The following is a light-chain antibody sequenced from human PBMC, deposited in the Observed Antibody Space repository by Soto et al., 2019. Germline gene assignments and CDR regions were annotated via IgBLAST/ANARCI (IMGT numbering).Light chain of an antibody. Sequence: QSALTQPASVSGSPGQAITISCSGTSSDVGRYNLVSWYQQHPGKAPKLIIYEVSKWPSGVSNRFSGSKSGNRASLTISGLQAEDEADYYCCSHAGNNIVFGGGTMVTVL. CDR2: EVS. J-gene: IGLJ3*02. V-gene: IGLV2-23*02. CDR1: SSDVGRYNL. CDR3: CSHAGNNIV.